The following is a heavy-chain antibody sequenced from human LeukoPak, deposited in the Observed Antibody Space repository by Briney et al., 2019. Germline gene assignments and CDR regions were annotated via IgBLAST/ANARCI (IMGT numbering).Heavy chain of an antibody. Sequence: GGSLRRSCAASGFTFRSHWMSWVRQAPGKGLEWVANIKQDGSEKYYVDYVKGRFTISRDDGKNSLYLQMNGLRAEDTAVYYCARGSTDLRSCSGGACYDYWGQGTLVTVSS. CDR2: IKQDGSEK. D-gene: IGHD2-15*01. J-gene: IGHJ4*02. V-gene: IGHV3-7*01. CDR3: ARGSTDLRSCSGGACYDY. CDR1: GFTFRSHW.